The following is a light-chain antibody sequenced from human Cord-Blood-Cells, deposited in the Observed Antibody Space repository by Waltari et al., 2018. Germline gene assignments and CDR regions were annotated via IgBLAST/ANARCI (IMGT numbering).Light chain of an antibody. CDR1: QSISSW. J-gene: IGKJ2*01. V-gene: IGKV1-5*03. CDR2: KAS. Sequence: DIQMTQSPSTLSASVGDRVTITCRASQSISSWLAWYQQKPGKAPKLLIYKASSLESGVPSRFSGSGSGTEFTLTINSLQPDDFATYYCQQYNSRYTFGQGTKLEIK. CDR3: QQYNSRYT.